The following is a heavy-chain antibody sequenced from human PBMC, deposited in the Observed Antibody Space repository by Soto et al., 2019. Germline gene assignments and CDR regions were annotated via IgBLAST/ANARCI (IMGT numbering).Heavy chain of an antibody. CDR1: GFTFSSYA. CDR2: ISGSGGST. J-gene: IGHJ6*02. D-gene: IGHD3-3*01. CDR3: AKDLWSGYGYGMDV. V-gene: IGHV3-23*01. Sequence: LRLSCAASGFTFSSYAMTWVRQAPGKGLEWVSGISGSGGSTNYADSVKGRFTISRDNSKNTLYLQMNSLRAEDTAVYYCAKDLWSGYGYGMDVWGRGTTVTVSS.